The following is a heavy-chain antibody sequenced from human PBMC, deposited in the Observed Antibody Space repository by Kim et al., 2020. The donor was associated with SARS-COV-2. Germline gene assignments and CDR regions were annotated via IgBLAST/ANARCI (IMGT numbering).Heavy chain of an antibody. CDR1: GFTFSSYA. V-gene: IGHV3-23*01. Sequence: GGSLRLSCAASGFTFSSYAMSWVRQAPGKGLEWVSAISGSGGSTYYADSVKGRFTISRDNSKNTLYLQMNSLRAEDTAVYYCAKDNDGSGFPYYYFDYWGQGTLVTVSS. CDR3: AKDNDGSGFPYYYFDY. J-gene: IGHJ4*02. CDR2: ISGSGGST. D-gene: IGHD3-10*01.